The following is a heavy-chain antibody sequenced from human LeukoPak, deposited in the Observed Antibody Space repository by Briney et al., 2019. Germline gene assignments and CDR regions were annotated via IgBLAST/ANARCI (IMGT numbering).Heavy chain of an antibody. V-gene: IGHV5-51*01. CDR3: ARGPYSSSPGHLDY. CDR1: GSRFTSYW. J-gene: IGHJ4*02. Sequence: GESLKISFKGSGSRFTSYWIGWVRQMPGKGLEWMGIIYPGDSDTRYSPSFQGQVTISADKFISTAYLQWSSLKASGTAMYYCARGPYSSSPGHLDYWGQGTLVTVSS. CDR2: IYPGDSDT. D-gene: IGHD6-13*01.